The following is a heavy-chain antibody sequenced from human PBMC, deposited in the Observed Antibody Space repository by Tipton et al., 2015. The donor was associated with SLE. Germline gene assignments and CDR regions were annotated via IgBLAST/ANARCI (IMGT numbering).Heavy chain of an antibody. Sequence: LTCAVSGFSITTAYSWGWIRQPPGKGREWIGRIETKADGGTTDYAAPVKGRFTFSRDDSKNTVYLQMNSLKTEDTAVYYCITVLRANWFDPWGQGTLVTVSS. V-gene: IGHV3-15*04. CDR1: GFSITTAYS. J-gene: IGHJ5*02. CDR2: IETKADGGTT. CDR3: ITVLRANWFDP.